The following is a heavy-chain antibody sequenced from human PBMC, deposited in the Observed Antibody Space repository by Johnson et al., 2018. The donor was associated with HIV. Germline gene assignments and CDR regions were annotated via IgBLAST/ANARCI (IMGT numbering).Heavy chain of an antibody. Sequence: VQLVESGGGLVQPGRSLRLSCAASGFTFDDFGMHWVRQGPGKGLEWLSGLSWNSDTIDYADSVKGRFIITSDYAKKSLYLQMDSLRVEDTALYYCAKERDSGFDYPDYGFDVWGQGTLVTVSS. D-gene: IGHD5-12*01. J-gene: IGHJ3*01. CDR1: GFTFDDFG. CDR3: AKERDSGFDYPDYGFDV. V-gene: IGHV3-9*01. CDR2: LSWNSDTI.